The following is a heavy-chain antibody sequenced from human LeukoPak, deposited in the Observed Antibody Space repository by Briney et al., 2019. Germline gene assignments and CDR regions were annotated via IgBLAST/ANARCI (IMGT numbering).Heavy chain of an antibody. V-gene: IGHV4-38-2*02. CDR2: IDHSGST. CDR1: GYSISSGYY. CDR3: ARVSWGALWFGELYFDY. D-gene: IGHD3-10*01. J-gene: IGHJ4*02. Sequence: SETLSLTCTVSGYSISSGYYWGWIRQPPGKGLEWTGSIDHSGSTYYNPSLKSRITISVDTSKNQFSLKLSSVTAADTAVYYCARVSWGALWFGELYFDYWGQGTLVTVSS.